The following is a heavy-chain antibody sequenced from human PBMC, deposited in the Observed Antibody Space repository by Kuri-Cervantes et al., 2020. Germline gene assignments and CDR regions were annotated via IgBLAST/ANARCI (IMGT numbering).Heavy chain of an antibody. CDR3: ARSAYGGNGGFDY. CDR1: GSTFSDYY. J-gene: IGHJ4*02. D-gene: IGHD4-23*01. CDR2: VSSSGSTI. V-gene: IGHV3-11*01. Sequence: GRSRRLSGAASGSTFSDYYMSWIRQAPGKGLVWVSYVSSSGSTIYYADSVKGRFTFSRDNAKNSLYLQMNSRRVADTALYYCARSAYGGNGGFDYWGQGTPVTVSS.